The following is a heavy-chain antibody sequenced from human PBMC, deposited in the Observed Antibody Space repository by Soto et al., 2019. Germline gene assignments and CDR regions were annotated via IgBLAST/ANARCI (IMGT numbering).Heavy chain of an antibody. J-gene: IGHJ4*02. CDR2: TSYSGNT. CDR1: GGSVSTYY. V-gene: IGHV4-59*02. D-gene: IGHD3-22*01. CDR3: AKERGLYDSSALDY. Sequence: SLTCTISGGSVSTYYWSWIRQPPGKELEWIGLTSYSGNTNYNPSLKSRVAMAVDTSKNQFSLTLSSVTAADTAVYYCAKERGLYDSSALDYWGQGTLVTVSS.